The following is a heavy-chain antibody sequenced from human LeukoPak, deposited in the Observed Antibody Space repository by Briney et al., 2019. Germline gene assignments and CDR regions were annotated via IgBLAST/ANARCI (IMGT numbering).Heavy chain of an antibody. CDR1: GFTFSSYA. Sequence: GASLRLSCAASGFTFSSYAMSWVRQAPGKGLEWVSAICGSGGSTYYADSVKGRFTISRDNSKNTLYLQMNSLRAEDTAVYYCAKDTITRSSYPGWFDPWGQGTLVTVSS. CDR2: ICGSGGST. J-gene: IGHJ5*02. V-gene: IGHV3-23*01. D-gene: IGHD3-16*02. CDR3: AKDTITRSSYPGWFDP.